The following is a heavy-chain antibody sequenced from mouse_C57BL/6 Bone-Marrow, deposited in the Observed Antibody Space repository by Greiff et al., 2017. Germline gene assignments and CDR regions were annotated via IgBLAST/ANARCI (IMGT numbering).Heavy chain of an antibody. CDR2: ISYDGSN. Sequence: EVQLQQSGPGLVKPSQSLSLTCSVTGYSITSGYYWNWIRQFPGNKLEWMGYISYDGSNNYNPSLKNRISITRDTSKNQFFLKLNSVTTEDTATYYCARRVPSYYAMDYWGQGTSVTVSS. D-gene: IGHD2-14*01. CDR1: GYSITSGYY. CDR3: ARRVPSYYAMDY. V-gene: IGHV3-6*01. J-gene: IGHJ4*01.